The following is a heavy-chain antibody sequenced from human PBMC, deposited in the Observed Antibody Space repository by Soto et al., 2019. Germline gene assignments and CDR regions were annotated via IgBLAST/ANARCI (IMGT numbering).Heavy chain of an antibody. CDR3: ASSTNDYGDRH. J-gene: IGHJ1*01. CDR1: GYTFTSYD. CDR2: MNHNSGNT. Sequence: HVQLVQSGAEVKKPGASVKVSGKASGYTFTSYDINWVRQATGQGLEWMGWMNHNSGNTGYAQKFQGRVNMNRYTSISTAYMELSSLRSEDTAVYYCASSTNDYGDRHWGQGTLVTVSS. D-gene: IGHD4-17*01. V-gene: IGHV1-8*01.